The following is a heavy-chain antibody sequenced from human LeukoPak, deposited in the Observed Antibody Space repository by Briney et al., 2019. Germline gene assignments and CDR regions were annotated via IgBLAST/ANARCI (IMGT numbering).Heavy chain of an antibody. Sequence: SETLSLTCTVSGGSISSSSYYWGWIRQPPGKGLEWIGSIYYSGSTYYNPSLKSRVTISVDTSKNQFSLKLSSVTAADTAVYYCARSRYGDCFYFDYWGQGTLVTVSS. V-gene: IGHV4-39*01. CDR1: GGSISSSSYY. CDR3: ARSRYGDCFYFDY. D-gene: IGHD4-17*01. J-gene: IGHJ4*02. CDR2: IYYSGST.